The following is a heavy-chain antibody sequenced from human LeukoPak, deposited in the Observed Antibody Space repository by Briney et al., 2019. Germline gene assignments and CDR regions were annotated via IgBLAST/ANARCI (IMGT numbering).Heavy chain of an antibody. CDR2: IYYSGST. CDR1: GGSISSGDYY. J-gene: IGHJ4*02. Sequence: SETLSLTGTVSGGSISSGDYYWSWIRQPPGKGLEWIGYIYYSGSTYFNPSLKSRVTISVDTSKNQFSLKLSSVTAADTAVYYCASHSSGYYGSDYWGQGTLVTVSS. D-gene: IGHD3-22*01. CDR3: ASHSSGYYGSDY. V-gene: IGHV4-30-4*01.